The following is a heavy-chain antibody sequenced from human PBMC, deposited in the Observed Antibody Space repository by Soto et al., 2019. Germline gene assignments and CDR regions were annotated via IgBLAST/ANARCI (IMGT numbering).Heavy chain of an antibody. Sequence: PSETLSLTCSVSGGTISSYYWSWIRQPPGKGLEWIGYIYSRGTTSYNPSLKSRATILVDTSKNQFSLRLTSVTATDTAVYYCATGRISRGLDVWGKGTTVTVSS. CDR2: IYSRGTT. V-gene: IGHV4-59*12. CDR3: ATGRISRGLDV. CDR1: GGTISSYY. J-gene: IGHJ6*04.